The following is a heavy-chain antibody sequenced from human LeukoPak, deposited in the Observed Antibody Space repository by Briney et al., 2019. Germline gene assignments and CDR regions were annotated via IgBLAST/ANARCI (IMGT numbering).Heavy chain of an antibody. J-gene: IGHJ4*02. Sequence: SETLSLTCAVYGGSFSGYYWSWIRQPPGKGLEWIGDVNHSGSTNYNPSLKSRVTISVDKSKNQFSLKLSSVTAADTAVYYCARIGNYYFDNWGQGTLVTVSA. CDR2: VNHSGST. CDR1: GGSFSGYY. D-gene: IGHD1-1*01. CDR3: ARIGNYYFDN. V-gene: IGHV4-34*01.